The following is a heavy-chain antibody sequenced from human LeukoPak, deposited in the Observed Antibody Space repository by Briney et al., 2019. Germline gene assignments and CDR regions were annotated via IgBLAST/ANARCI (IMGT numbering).Heavy chain of an antibody. CDR1: GFTFSSYW. CDR2: IKQDESEK. V-gene: IGHV3-7*01. Sequence: QPGGSLRLSCAASGFTFSSYWMNWVRQAPGKGLEWVANIKQDESEKYYVDSVKGRFTISRDNAKNSLYLQMDSLRAEDTAVYYCARVLDNSSSCCQSLKYWGQGTLVTVSS. J-gene: IGHJ4*02. D-gene: IGHD2-2*01. CDR3: ARVLDNSSSCCQSLKY.